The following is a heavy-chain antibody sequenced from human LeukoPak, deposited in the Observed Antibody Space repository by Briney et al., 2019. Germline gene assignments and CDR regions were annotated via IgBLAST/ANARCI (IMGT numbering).Heavy chain of an antibody. Sequence: PGGSLRLSCAASGFTFNSYTMNWVRHAPGKGLEWVSSISSSSGYIYYADSVKGRFTISRDNAKNSLYLQMNSLRAEDTAVYYCAKAQYCSSASCYVFDYWGQGTLVTVSS. CDR2: ISSSSGYI. CDR3: AKAQYCSSASCYVFDY. V-gene: IGHV3-21*01. CDR1: GFTFNSYT. D-gene: IGHD2-2*01. J-gene: IGHJ4*02.